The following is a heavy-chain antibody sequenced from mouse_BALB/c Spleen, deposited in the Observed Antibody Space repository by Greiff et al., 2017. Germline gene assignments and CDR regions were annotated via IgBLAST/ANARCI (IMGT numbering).Heavy chain of an antibody. J-gene: IGHJ2*01. CDR1: GFTFSDYY. Sequence: EVMLVESGGGLVKPGGSLKLSCAASGFTFSDYYMYWVRQTPEKRLEWVATISDGGSYTYYPDSVKGRFTISRDNAKNNLYLQMSSLKSEDTAMYYCARAYYRYETDYWGQGTTLTVSS. CDR3: ARAYYRYETDY. V-gene: IGHV5-4*02. D-gene: IGHD2-14*01. CDR2: ISDGGSYT.